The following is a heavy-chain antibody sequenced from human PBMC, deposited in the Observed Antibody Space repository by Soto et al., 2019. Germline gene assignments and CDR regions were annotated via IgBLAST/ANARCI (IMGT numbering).Heavy chain of an antibody. J-gene: IGHJ4*02. CDR3: AGLSKGGGFYYGDFEY. Sequence: PGESLNISCKGFGYSFTTSWVAWVRQMPGKGLEWMGIIYPGDSDTRYSPSFQGQVTIPADKSISTAYLQWSSLKASDTAMYYCAGLSKGGGFYYGDFEYWGQGTLVTVSS. V-gene: IGHV5-51*01. D-gene: IGHD3-22*01. CDR1: GYSFTTSW. CDR2: IYPGDSDT.